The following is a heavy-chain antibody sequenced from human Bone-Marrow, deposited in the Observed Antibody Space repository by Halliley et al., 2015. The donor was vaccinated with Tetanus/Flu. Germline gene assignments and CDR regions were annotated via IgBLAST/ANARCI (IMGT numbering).Heavy chain of an antibody. D-gene: IGHD3-10*01. Sequence: TLSLTCNVSGGSVRSHYWSWIRQPPGKRLEWIGYISYTGSTNYNPSLKSRVTISVNTSKNQFSLKVNSVTAADTAIYYCAKNGVNSGGGAEFLQPWARGPLPPVPS. CDR3: AKNGVNSGGGAEFLQP. CDR2: ISYTGST. CDR1: GGSVRSHY. J-gene: IGHJ5*02. V-gene: IGHV4-59*02.